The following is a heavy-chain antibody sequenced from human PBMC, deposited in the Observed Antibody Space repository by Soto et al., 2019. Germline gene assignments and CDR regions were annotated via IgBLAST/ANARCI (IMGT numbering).Heavy chain of an antibody. CDR2: IFYTGNT. CDR1: GGSITSYY. D-gene: IGHD6-13*01. Sequence: SETLSLTCTVSGGSITSYYWSWIRQPPGKGLEWLGFIFYTGNTNYNPSLKGRVTISVDTLKKQFSLKLSSVTATDTAVYYCARHRSSWSHFGYWGQGTLVTVSS. V-gene: IGHV4-59*08. CDR3: ARHRSSWSHFGY. J-gene: IGHJ4*02.